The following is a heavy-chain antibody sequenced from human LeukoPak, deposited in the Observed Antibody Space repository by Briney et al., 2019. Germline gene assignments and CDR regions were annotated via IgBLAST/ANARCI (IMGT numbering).Heavy chain of an antibody. CDR3: ARNLAGHFGGFYFDD. V-gene: IGHV4-4*07. CDR1: GGSISSYY. D-gene: IGHD4-23*01. Sequence: PSETLSLTCTVSGGSISSYYWSWIRQPAGKGLEWIGRIYTSGSTYYNPSLKSRVTISVDTSKNQFSLKLSSVTAADTAVYYCARNLAGHFGGFYFDDWGQGTLVTVSS. CDR2: IYTSGST. J-gene: IGHJ4*02.